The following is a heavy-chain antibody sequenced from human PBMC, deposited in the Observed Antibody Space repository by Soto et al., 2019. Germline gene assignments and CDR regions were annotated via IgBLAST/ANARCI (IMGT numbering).Heavy chain of an antibody. V-gene: IGHV3-30*03. CDR1: EFTFSNYA. CDR3: ARGPSYSDSYFDH. J-gene: IGHJ4*01. D-gene: IGHD4-17*01. Sequence: QVQLVESGGGAVQPGGSRRLSCAASEFTFSNYAMHWVRQAPGKGLQWLAVISYDGNNKYYADSVEGRFTISRDNSKNTVYLQTNSLRLEDTAVYYCARGPSYSDSYFDHWGHGTLVTVSS. CDR2: ISYDGNNK.